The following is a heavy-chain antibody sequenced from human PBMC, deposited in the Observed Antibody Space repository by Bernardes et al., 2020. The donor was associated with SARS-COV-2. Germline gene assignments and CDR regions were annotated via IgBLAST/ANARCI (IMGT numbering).Heavy chain of an antibody. V-gene: IGHV3-23*01. Sequence: GSLRLSCAASGFTLSFYAMSWVRQAPGKGLQWVAAISGGGGTTYYTDSVKGRFTISRDNSRNALYLQMNSLGADDTAVYYCAKPYSTGWYELDSWGQGTLVTVSS. CDR2: ISGGGGTT. CDR3: AKPYSTGWYELDS. CDR1: GFTLSFYA. D-gene: IGHD6-19*01. J-gene: IGHJ4*02.